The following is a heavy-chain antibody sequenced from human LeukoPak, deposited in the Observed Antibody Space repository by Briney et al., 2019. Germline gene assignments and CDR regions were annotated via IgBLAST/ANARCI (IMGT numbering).Heavy chain of an antibody. V-gene: IGHV3-30*04. CDR2: ISYDGSNK. D-gene: IGHD1-26*01. Sequence: GGSLRLSCAASGFTFSSYAMHWVRQAPGKGLEWVAVISYDGSNKYYADSVKGRFTISRDNSKNTLYLQMNSLRAEDTAVYYCAIINSGSFNRLYDYWGQGTLVTVSS. J-gene: IGHJ4*02. CDR3: AIINSGSFNRLYDY. CDR1: GFTFSSYA.